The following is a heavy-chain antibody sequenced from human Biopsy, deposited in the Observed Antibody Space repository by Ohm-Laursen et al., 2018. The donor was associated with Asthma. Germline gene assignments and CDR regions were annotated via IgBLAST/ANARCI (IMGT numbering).Heavy chain of an antibody. CDR1: GYSLTDLS. CDR2: HDHEEGGT. J-gene: IGHJ4*02. V-gene: IGHV1-24*01. Sequence: SSVKASCKISGYSLTDLSMHWVRQAPGQGLEWMGGHDHEEGGTVNARRFQGRVTMTEDTSTDTAYMELSSLSSDDTAVYYCASDFPKNYVRYNFQFWGQGTLVTVSS. CDR3: ASDFPKNYVRYNFQF. D-gene: IGHD1-7*01.